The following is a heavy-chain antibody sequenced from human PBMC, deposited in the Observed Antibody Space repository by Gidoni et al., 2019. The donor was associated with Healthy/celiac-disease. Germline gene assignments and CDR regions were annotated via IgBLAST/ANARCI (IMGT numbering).Heavy chain of an antibody. D-gene: IGHD4-17*01. Sequence: QVQLQQWGAGLLKPSETLSLTCAVYGGSFSGYYWSWIRQPPGKGLGWIGEINHSGSTNYNPSLKSRVTISVDTSKNQFSLKLSSVTAADTAVYYCARAPGDYVSGWFDPWGQGTLVTVSS. CDR2: INHSGST. J-gene: IGHJ5*02. CDR1: GGSFSGYY. CDR3: ARAPGDYVSGWFDP. V-gene: IGHV4-34*01.